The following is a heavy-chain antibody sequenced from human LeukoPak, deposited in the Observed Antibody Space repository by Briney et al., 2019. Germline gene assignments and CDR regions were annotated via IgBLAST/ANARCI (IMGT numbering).Heavy chain of an antibody. CDR1: GYTFTSYA. J-gene: IGHJ4*02. V-gene: IGHV1-2*02. Sequence: SVKVSCKASGYTFTSYAMHWVRQAPGQGLEWMGWITPSGGTNYPQKFQGRVAITRDTSITTAYMDLSRLTSDDTAVYYCARDRYGDGFAHFDYWGQGALVTVSS. CDR2: ITPSGGT. D-gene: IGHD5-24*01. CDR3: ARDRYGDGFAHFDY.